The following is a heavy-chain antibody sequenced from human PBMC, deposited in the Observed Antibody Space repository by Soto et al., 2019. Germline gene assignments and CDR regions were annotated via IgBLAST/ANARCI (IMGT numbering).Heavy chain of an antibody. D-gene: IGHD3-3*01. CDR1: GYNFAGYW. V-gene: IGHV5-51*01. Sequence: PGESLKISCKGSGYNFAGYWIAWVRQMPGKGLELVGIIYPSDSDTRYRPSFQRQVTISADKSISSAYLQWSSLRASDTAMYYCASGGVSTRPFDYWGQGTPVTVSS. J-gene: IGHJ4*02. CDR3: ASGGVSTRPFDY. CDR2: IYPSDSDT.